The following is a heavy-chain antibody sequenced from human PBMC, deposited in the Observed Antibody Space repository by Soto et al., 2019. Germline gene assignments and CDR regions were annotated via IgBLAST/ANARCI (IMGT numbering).Heavy chain of an antibody. J-gene: IGHJ6*03. CDR2: IIPILGMA. V-gene: IGHV1-69*02. CDR3: ARGHRSDYYGSGGNDYYYYYMDV. CDR1: GGTFSSYT. D-gene: IGHD3-10*01. Sequence: QVQLVQSGAEVKKPGSSVKVSCKASGGTFSSYTISWVRQAPGQGLEWMGRIIPILGMANYAQKFQGRVTITADKSTSPAYMELSSLRSEDTAVYYCARGHRSDYYGSGGNDYYYYYMDVWGKGTTVTVSS.